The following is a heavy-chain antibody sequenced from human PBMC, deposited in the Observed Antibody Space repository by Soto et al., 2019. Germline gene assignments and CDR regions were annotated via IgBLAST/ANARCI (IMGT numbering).Heavy chain of an antibody. CDR2: IYSGGYT. J-gene: IGHJ4*02. Sequence: EVQLVESGGGLIQPGGSLRLSCAVSGFTVSNNYMSWVRQAPGKGLEGVSVIYSGGYTAYGDSVKGRFTISRDNSKNTLNFKIKSLGADNPAFYYCGTHAGGGGYWGQGTLVTVSS. CDR1: GFTVSNNY. CDR3: GTHAGGGGY. D-gene: IGHD3-10*01. V-gene: IGHV3-53*01.